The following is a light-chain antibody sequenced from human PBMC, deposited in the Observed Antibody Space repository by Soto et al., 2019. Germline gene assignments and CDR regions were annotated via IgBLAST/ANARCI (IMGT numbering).Light chain of an antibody. Sequence: EIVLTQSPATLSLSPGERATLSCGASQSVWKKLAWYQQKPGQAPRLLIFAASTRATGIPARFSGSGSGTEFTLTIGSLQSEDFALYYCQQYNNWPRTFGQGTKVDIK. V-gene: IGKV3-15*01. CDR1: QSVWKK. J-gene: IGKJ1*01. CDR3: QQYNNWPRT. CDR2: AAS.